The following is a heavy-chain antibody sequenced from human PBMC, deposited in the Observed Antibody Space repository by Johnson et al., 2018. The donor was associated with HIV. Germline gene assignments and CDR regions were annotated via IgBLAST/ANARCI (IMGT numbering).Heavy chain of an antibody. CDR1: GFTFSSYG. CDR3: VRGRDSTGDGGAFDI. D-gene: IGHD7-27*01. V-gene: IGHV3-NL1*01. J-gene: IGHJ3*02. Sequence: QVPLVESGGGVLQPGGSLRLSCAASGFTFSSYGMHWVRQAPGKGLEWVSVIYSGGSTYYADSVKGRFTISRDHAENSLYLQMNSLRVDDTAMYYCVRGRDSTGDGGAFDIWGQGTMVTVSS. CDR2: IYSGGST.